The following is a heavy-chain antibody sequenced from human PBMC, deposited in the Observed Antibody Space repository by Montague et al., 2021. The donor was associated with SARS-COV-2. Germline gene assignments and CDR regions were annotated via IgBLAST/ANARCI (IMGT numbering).Heavy chain of an antibody. J-gene: IGHJ4*02. CDR3: AREYSSGVYFDY. CDR1: GFSLSTSGVG. Sequence: PALVKPTQTLTLTCTFSGFSLSTSGVGVGWIRQPPGKALEWLARXDWDDDKYYSTSLKTRLTISKDTSKNQVVLTMTNMDPVDTATYYCAREYSSGVYFDYWGQGTLVTVST. V-gene: IGHV2-70*11. CDR2: XDWDDDK. D-gene: IGHD6-19*01.